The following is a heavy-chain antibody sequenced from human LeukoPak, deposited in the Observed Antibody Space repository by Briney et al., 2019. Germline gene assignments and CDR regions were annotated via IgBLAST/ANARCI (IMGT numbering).Heavy chain of an antibody. Sequence: GGSLRLSCAASGFTFSSYWMHWVRQAPGKGLVWVSRINSDGSRTSYADSVKGRFTISRDNVKNSLYLQMNSLRAEDTAVYYCARLPDDYGDYKHFQNWGQGTLVIVSS. V-gene: IGHV3-74*01. CDR2: INSDGSRT. D-gene: IGHD4-17*01. J-gene: IGHJ1*01. CDR1: GFTFSSYW. CDR3: ARLPDDYGDYKHFQN.